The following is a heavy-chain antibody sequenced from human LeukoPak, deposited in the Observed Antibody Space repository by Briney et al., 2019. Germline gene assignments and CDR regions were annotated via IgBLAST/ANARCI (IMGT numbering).Heavy chain of an antibody. CDR2: IASDGSST. J-gene: IGHJ4*02. V-gene: IGHV3-74*01. CDR3: ASGGTLVGATLCDY. D-gene: IGHD1-26*01. CDR1: GFTFSSYW. Sequence: GGSLRLSCAASGFTFSSYWMNWVRQAPGKGLVWVSRIASDGSSTTYADSVKGRFTISRDNSKNTLYLQMNSLRAEDTAVYYCASGGTLVGATLCDYWGQGTLVTVSS.